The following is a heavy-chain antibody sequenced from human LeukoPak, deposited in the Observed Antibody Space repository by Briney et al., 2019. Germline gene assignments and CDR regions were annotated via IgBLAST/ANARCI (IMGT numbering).Heavy chain of an antibody. J-gene: IGHJ4*02. CDR1: GGSISSGSYY. V-gene: IGHV4-61*02. CDR3: ARARGNSYGLDY. CDR2: IYTSGST. D-gene: IGHD5-18*01. Sequence: SQTLSLTCTVSGGSISSGSYYWSWLRQPAGKGLEWIGRIYTSGSTNYNPSLKSRVTISVDTSKNQFSLKLSSVTAADTAVYYCARARGNSYGLDYWGQGTLVTVSS.